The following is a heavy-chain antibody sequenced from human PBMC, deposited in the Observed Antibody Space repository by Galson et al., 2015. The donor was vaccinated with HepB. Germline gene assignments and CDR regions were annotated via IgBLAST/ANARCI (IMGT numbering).Heavy chain of an antibody. J-gene: IGHJ4*02. D-gene: IGHD3-22*01. V-gene: IGHV1-18*01. CDR1: GYTFSIHG. CDR2: IRGYNGNT. Sequence: SVKVSCKASGYTFSIHGISWVRQAPGQGLEWMGWIRGYNGNTDQSQKFQGRVTMTKDTATGTAYMELRSLRSDDTAVYYCARGDYFESSGYYMHWGQGTLVTVSS. CDR3: ARGDYFESSGYYMH.